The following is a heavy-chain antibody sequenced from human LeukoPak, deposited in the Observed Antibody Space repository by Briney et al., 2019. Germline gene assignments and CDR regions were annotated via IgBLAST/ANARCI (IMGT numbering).Heavy chain of an antibody. CDR3: ARDLLSNNGQRYWYFDL. D-gene: IGHD2-8*01. V-gene: IGHV1-8*01. CDR1: GYTFTSYD. J-gene: IGHJ2*01. CDR2: MNPNSGNT. Sequence: ASVTVSCKASGYTFTSYDINWVRQATGQGLEWMGWMNPNSGNTGYAQKFQGRVTMTRNTSISTAYMELSSLRSEDTAVYYCARDLLSNNGQRYWYFDLWGRGTLVTVSS.